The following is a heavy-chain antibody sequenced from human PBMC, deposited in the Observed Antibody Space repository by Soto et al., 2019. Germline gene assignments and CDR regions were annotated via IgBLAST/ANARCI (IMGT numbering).Heavy chain of an antibody. CDR1: GGTFSSYA. V-gene: IGHV1-69*13. J-gene: IGHJ6*02. CDR3: ARNYYDSSGYLPPSYGMDV. CDR2: IIPIFGTA. Sequence: ASVKVSCKASGGTFSSYAISWVRQAPGQGLEWMGGIIPIFGTANYAQKFQGRVTITEDESTSTAYMELSSLRSEDTAVYYCARNYYDSSGYLPPSYGMDVWGQGTTVTVSS. D-gene: IGHD3-22*01.